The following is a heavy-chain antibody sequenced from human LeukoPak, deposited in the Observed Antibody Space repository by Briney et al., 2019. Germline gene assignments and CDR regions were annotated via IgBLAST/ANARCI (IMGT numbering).Heavy chain of an antibody. D-gene: IGHD5-18*01. CDR2: IWYDGNNK. CDR3: AKGSYSYASVVYFDY. V-gene: IGHV3-33*06. CDR1: GFTFSSYG. Sequence: GGSLRLSCAASGFTFSSYGMHWVRQAPGKGLEWVAVIWYDGNNKVYADSVKGRFSISRDTSKNTLYLQMNSLRAEDTAVYYCAKGSYSYASVVYFDYWGQGTLVTVSS. J-gene: IGHJ4*02.